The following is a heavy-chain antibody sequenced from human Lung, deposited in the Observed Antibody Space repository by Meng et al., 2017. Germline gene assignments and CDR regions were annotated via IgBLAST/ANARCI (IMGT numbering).Heavy chain of an antibody. V-gene: IGHV1-2*06. Sequence: QVQLVRSGAEVKKPGASAKVLCKASGYTLTDSYMHWVRQAPGQGIEWMGRVNPNNGGTNYAQKFQGRVTMTRDTSISTAYLELSRLTSDDTAVYYCASYCRGTSCATYWGQGSLVTVSS. D-gene: IGHD2-15*01. J-gene: IGHJ4*02. CDR3: ASYCRGTSCATY. CDR2: VNPNNGGT. CDR1: GYTLTDSY.